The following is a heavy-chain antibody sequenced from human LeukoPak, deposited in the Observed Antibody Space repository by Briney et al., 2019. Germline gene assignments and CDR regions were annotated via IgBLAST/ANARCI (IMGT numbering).Heavy chain of an antibody. Sequence: SETLSLTCAVYGGSFSGYYWSWIRQPPGKGLEWTGEINHSGSTNYNPSLKSRVTISVDTSKNQFSLKLSSVTAADTAMYYCARGGPDIVVVVAATPATNFDYWGQGTLVTVSS. J-gene: IGHJ4*02. CDR1: GGSFSGYY. D-gene: IGHD2-15*01. CDR2: INHSGST. CDR3: ARGGPDIVVVVAATPATNFDY. V-gene: IGHV4-34*01.